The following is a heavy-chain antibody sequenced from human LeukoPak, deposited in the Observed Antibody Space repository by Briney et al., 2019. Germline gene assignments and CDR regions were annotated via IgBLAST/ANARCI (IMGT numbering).Heavy chain of an antibody. Sequence: GGSLRLSCAASGFTFSSYEMNWVRQAPGKGLEWVANIKEDGSEKYYVDSVKGRFTISRDNAKNSLYAQMNSLRAEDTAVYYCARNPGIAARRGYFYYMDVWGKGTTVTVSS. D-gene: IGHD6-6*01. J-gene: IGHJ6*03. CDR2: IKEDGSEK. CDR1: GFTFSSYE. V-gene: IGHV3-7*01. CDR3: ARNPGIAARRGYFYYMDV.